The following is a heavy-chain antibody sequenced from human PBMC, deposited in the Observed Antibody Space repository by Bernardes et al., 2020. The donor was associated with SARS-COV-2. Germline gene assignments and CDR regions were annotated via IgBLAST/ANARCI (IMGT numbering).Heavy chain of an antibody. CDR1: GFTFSNYA. CDR3: VKRRIGASGYPGGNWFDS. CDR2: ISISGMST. D-gene: IGHD6-13*01. Sequence: GGSLRLSCAASGFTFSNYAMSWVRQAPGKGLEWVSSISISGMSTYYGDSVKGRFTISRDSSKNTLYLQMNSLRAEDTAVYYCVKRRIGASGYPGGNWFDSWGQGTLVTVSS. V-gene: IGHV3-23*01. J-gene: IGHJ5*01.